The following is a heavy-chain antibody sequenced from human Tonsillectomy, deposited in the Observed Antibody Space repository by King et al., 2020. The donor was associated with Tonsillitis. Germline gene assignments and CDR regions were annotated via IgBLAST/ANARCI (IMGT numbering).Heavy chain of an antibody. D-gene: IGHD7-27*01. V-gene: IGHV4-59*01. Sequence: VQLQESGPGLVKPSETLSLTCTVSGGSISSYYWSWIRQPPGKGPEWIGYIYYSGSTNYNPSLKSRVTISVDTSKNQFSLKLNSVTAADTAVYYCARGLGDWYFDLWGRGTLVTVSS. CDR3: ARGLGDWYFDL. CDR2: IYYSGST. CDR1: GGSISSYY. J-gene: IGHJ2*01.